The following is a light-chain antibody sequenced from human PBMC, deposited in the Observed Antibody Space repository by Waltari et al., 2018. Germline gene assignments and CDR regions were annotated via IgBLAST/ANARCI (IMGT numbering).Light chain of an antibody. V-gene: IGKV1-5*03. CDR1: QSVNSW. Sequence: DIQMTQSPSTLSSSVGDRFTIPCRASQSVNSWVAWYQQKPGKAPKLLIFKASNLESGVPSRFSGSGSGTEFTLTISSLQPDDFATYHCQQYDSYWTFGQGTKVEIK. CDR3: QQYDSYWT. CDR2: KAS. J-gene: IGKJ1*01.